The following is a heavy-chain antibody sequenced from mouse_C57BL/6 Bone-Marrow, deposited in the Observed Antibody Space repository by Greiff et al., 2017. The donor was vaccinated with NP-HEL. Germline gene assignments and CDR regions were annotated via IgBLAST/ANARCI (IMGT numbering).Heavy chain of an antibody. Sequence: VQLKESGAELVRPGASVKLSCTASGFNIKDDYMHWVKQRPEQGLEWIGWIDPENGDTEYASKFQGKATITTDTSSNTAYLQLSSLTSEDTAVYYWTTGGSYAMDYWGQGTSVTVSS. CDR3: TTGGSYAMDY. CDR2: IDPENGDT. J-gene: IGHJ4*01. V-gene: IGHV14-4*01. CDR1: GFNIKDDY.